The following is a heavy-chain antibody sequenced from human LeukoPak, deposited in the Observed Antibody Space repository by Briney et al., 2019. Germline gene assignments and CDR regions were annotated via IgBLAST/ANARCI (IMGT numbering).Heavy chain of an antibody. CDR1: GGTFSSYA. D-gene: IGHD3-22*01. CDR2: IIPIFGTA. CDR3: ARVSSGYYYTDAFDI. V-gene: IGHV1-69*05. J-gene: IGHJ3*02. Sequence: SVKVSCKAFGGTFSSYAISWVRHAPGQGLEGMGMIIPIFGTANYAQKFQGRVTITTDESTSTAYMELSSLRSEDAAVYYCARVSSGYYYTDAFDIWGQGTLVTVSS.